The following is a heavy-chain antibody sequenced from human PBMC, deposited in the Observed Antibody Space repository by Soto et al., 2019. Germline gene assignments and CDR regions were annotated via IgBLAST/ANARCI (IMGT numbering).Heavy chain of an antibody. V-gene: IGHV4-39*01. J-gene: IGHJ5*02. CDR1: GGSISSSSYY. Sequence: PSATLSLTCTVSGGSISSSSYYWGWIRQPPGKGLDWFGSIYYSGSTYYNPSLKSRVTVSVDTSKNQFSLKLSSVTAADTAVYYCARHPSDFWFDPWGQGTLVTAPQ. CDR2: IYYSGST. D-gene: IGHD2-21*02. CDR3: ARHPSDFWFDP.